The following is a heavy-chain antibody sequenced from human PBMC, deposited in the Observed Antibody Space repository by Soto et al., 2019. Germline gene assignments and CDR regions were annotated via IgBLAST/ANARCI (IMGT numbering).Heavy chain of an antibody. J-gene: IGHJ4*01. Sequence: SQTLSLTCTVSSGSISRTIYSWDWIRQPPGKGLEWIGSIFYSGSSYYNPSLKSRVTISLDTSKNQFSLTLISVTAADTAVYYCARSTIEPRVFLYPFASRGHGTLVTVSS. V-gene: IGHV4-39*01. CDR2: IFYSGSS. CDR3: ARSTIEPRVFLYPFAS. CDR1: SGSISRTIYS. D-gene: IGHD6-6*01.